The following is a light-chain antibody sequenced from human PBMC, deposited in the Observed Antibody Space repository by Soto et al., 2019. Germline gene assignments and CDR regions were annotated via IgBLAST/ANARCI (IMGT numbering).Light chain of an antibody. J-gene: IGKJ4*01. CDR1: QSVSSN. Sequence: EIVMTQSPATLSVYTGERASLSCRASQSVSSNLAWYQQKPGQAPRLLIYGASTRATGIPARFSGSGSGTEFTLTISSLQSEDFAVYYCQQYNNWPLTFGGGTKGDIK. CDR3: QQYNNWPLT. CDR2: GAS. V-gene: IGKV3-15*01.